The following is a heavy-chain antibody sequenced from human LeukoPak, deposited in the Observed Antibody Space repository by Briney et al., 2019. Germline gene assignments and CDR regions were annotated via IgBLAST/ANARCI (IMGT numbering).Heavy chain of an antibody. CDR1: GFTFSSYW. Sequence: GGSLRLSCAASGFTFSSYWMSWVRQAPGKGLEWVANIKQDGSEKYYVDSVKGRFTISGDNAKNSLYLQMNSLRAEDTAVYYCARAKYYYDSSGYYGQTYYFDYWGQGTLVTVSS. J-gene: IGHJ4*02. V-gene: IGHV3-7*04. CDR3: ARAKYYYDSSGYYGQTYYFDY. CDR2: IKQDGSEK. D-gene: IGHD3-22*01.